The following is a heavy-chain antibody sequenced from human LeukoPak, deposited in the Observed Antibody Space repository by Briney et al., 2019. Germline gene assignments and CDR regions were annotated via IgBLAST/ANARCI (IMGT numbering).Heavy chain of an antibody. J-gene: IGHJ4*02. CDR2: IKQDGSEK. CDR1: GFTFSSYW. V-gene: IGHV3-7*01. D-gene: IGHD6-19*01. CDR3: AREQWLGDVYYFDY. Sequence: GGSLRLSCAASGFTFSSYWMSWVRQASGKGLEWVANIKQDGSEKYYVDSVKGRFTISRDNAKNSLYLQMNSLRAEDTAVYYCAREQWLGDVYYFDYWGQGTLVTVSS.